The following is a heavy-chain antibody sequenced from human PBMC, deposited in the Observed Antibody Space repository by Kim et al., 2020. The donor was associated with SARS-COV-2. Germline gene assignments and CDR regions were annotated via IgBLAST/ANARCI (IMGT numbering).Heavy chain of an antibody. CDR3: AKDTGSRSFDY. CDR1: GFTFSSYA. V-gene: IGHV3-23*01. CDR2: IGGSGYNT. J-gene: IGHJ4*02. Sequence: GGSLRLSCAASGFTFSSYAMNWVRQAPGKGLEWVSVIGGSGYNTYYADSVKGRVTISRDNSKNTLFLQMNSLRAEDTAIYYCAKDTGSRSFDYWGQGTLLTVSS. D-gene: IGHD2-15*01.